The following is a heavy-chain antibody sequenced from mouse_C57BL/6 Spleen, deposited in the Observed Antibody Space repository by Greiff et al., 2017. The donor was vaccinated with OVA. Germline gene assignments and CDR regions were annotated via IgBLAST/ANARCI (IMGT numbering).Heavy chain of an antibody. CDR3: ARGYDYDVDY. CDR1: GYTFTDYN. V-gene: IGHV1-22*01. Sequence: DVQLQESGPELVKPGASVKMSCKASGYTFTDYNMHWVKQSHGKSLEWIGYINPNNGGTSYNQKFKGKATLTVNKSSSTAYMELRSLTSEDSAVYYCARGYDYDVDYWGQGTTLTVSS. D-gene: IGHD2-4*01. CDR2: INPNNGGT. J-gene: IGHJ2*01.